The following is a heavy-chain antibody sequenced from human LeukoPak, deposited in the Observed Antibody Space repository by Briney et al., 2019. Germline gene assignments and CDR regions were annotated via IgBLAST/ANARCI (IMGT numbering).Heavy chain of an antibody. CDR1: GFTFSSYS. J-gene: IGHJ4*02. D-gene: IGHD3-10*01. Sequence: GGSLRLSCAASGFTFSSYSMNWVRQAPGKGLEWVSSISSSSSYIYYADSVKGRFTISRDNAKNSLYLQMNSLRAEDTAVYYCARAPSIYYGSGSYPYYFDYWGQGTLVTVSS. CDR2: ISSSSSYI. V-gene: IGHV3-21*01. CDR3: ARAPSIYYGSGSYPYYFDY.